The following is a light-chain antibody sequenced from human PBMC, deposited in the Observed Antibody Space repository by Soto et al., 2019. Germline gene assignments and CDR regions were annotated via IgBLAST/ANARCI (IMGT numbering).Light chain of an antibody. V-gene: IGKV3-15*01. J-gene: IGKJ3*01. CDR1: QSVGRN. Sequence: EIVVTQSPGILSVSPGDRATLSCRASQSVGRNLAWYQQKPGQAPTLLIYAASTRATGLPARLSGSGSGRDFTLTISSLQSEDFAVYYCQEYSKWPLFTFGPGTRVDIK. CDR2: AAS. CDR3: QEYSKWPLFT.